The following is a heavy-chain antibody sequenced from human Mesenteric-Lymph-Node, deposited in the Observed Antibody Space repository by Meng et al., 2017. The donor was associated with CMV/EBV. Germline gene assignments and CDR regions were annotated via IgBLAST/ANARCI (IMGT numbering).Heavy chain of an antibody. V-gene: IGHV4-34*01. D-gene: IGHD6-13*01. CDR3: ASENSSSCLVS. J-gene: IGHJ4*02. CDR1: GGSFSGYY. CDR2: INHSGST. Sequence: SETLSLTCAVYGGSFSGYYWTWIRQPPGKGLEYIGEINHSGSTSYNSSLESRVTISVDTSKNHFSLKLSSVTAADTAVYYCASENSSSCLVSWGQGTLVTVSS.